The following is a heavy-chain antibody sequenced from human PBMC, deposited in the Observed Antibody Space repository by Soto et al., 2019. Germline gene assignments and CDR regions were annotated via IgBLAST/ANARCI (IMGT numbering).Heavy chain of an antibody. CDR2: INHSGST. V-gene: IGHV4-34*01. CDR3: ARAGLEWSYNWFDP. Sequence: PSETLSLTCAVSGGSFSGYYWSWIRQPPGKGLEWIGEINHSGSTNYNPSLKSRVTISVDTSKNQFSLKLSSVTAADTAVHYCARAGLEWSYNWFDPWGQGTLLTLSS. D-gene: IGHD3-3*01. J-gene: IGHJ5*02. CDR1: GGSFSGYY.